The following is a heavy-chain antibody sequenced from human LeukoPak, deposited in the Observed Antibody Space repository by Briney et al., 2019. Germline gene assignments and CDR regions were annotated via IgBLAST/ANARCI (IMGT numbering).Heavy chain of an antibody. V-gene: IGHV1-69*13. CDR1: GGTFSSYA. Sequence: ASVKVSCKASGGTFSSYAISWVRQAPGQGLEWMGGIIPIFGTANYAQKFQGRVTITADESTSTAYMELSSLRSEDTAVYYCARGGYDYVWGSYRQFDYWGQGTLVTVSS. CDR2: IIPIFGTA. D-gene: IGHD3-16*02. J-gene: IGHJ4*02. CDR3: ARGGYDYVWGSYRQFDY.